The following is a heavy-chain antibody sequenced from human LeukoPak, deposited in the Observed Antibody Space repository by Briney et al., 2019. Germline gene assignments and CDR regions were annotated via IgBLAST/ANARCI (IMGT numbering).Heavy chain of an antibody. CDR1: GFTFSSYG. CDR3: TRGGYYDRNAGDY. Sequence: GGSLRLSCAASGFTFSSYGMHWVRQAPGKGLEWVAVISYDGSNKYYADSVKGRFTISRDDGKNTLYLQMNSLRAEDTAVYYCTRGGYYDRNAGDYWGQGTLVTVFS. V-gene: IGHV3-30*03. J-gene: IGHJ4*02. CDR2: ISYDGSNK. D-gene: IGHD3-22*01.